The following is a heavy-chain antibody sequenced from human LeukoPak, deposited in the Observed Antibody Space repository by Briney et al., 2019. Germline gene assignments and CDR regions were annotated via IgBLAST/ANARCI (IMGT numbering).Heavy chain of an antibody. V-gene: IGHV3-7*01. D-gene: IGHD2-8*01. CDR2: IKQDGSEK. CDR1: GFSFSSYW. J-gene: IGHJ4*02. Sequence: GGSLRLSCAASGFSFSSYWMSWVRQAPGKGLEWVANIKQDGSEKYYVDSVKGRFTISRDNAKNSLYLQMNSLRAEDTGVYYCARERSCTNGVCYRRDYWGQGTLVTVSS. CDR3: ARERSCTNGVCYRRDY.